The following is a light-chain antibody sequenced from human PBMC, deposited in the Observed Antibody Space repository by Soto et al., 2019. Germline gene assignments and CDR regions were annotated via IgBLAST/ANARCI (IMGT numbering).Light chain of an antibody. Sequence: QSALTQPASVSGSPGQSITISCTGTSSDVGGYNYVSWYQQHPGKAPTLMIYDVTNRSSGVSNRFSGSKSGNTASLSISGLQAEDEADYYCSSYTTSSTRVFGGGTKLTVL. CDR2: DVT. CDR1: SSDVGGYNY. CDR3: SSYTTSSTRV. J-gene: IGLJ2*01. V-gene: IGLV2-14*01.